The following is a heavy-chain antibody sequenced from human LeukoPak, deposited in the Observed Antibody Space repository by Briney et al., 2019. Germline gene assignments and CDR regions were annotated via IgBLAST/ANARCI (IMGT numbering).Heavy chain of an antibody. Sequence: SETLSLTCTVSGGSVSSGSYYWSWIRQPPGKGLEWIGYIYYSGSTNYNPSLKSRATISVDTSKNQFSLKLSSVTAADTAVYYCARDSPYSSSWQSDAFDIWGQGTMVTVSS. CDR2: IYYSGST. J-gene: IGHJ3*02. D-gene: IGHD6-13*01. CDR1: GGSVSSGSYY. V-gene: IGHV4-61*01. CDR3: ARDSPYSSSWQSDAFDI.